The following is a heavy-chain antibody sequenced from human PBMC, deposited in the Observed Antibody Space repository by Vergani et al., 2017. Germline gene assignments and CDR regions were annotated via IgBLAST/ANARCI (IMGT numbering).Heavy chain of an antibody. V-gene: IGHV5-51*01. Sequence: EVQLVQSGAEVKKPGESLKISCKGSGYSFTSYWIGWVRQMPGKGLEWMGIIYPGDSDTRYSPSFQGQVTISADKSISTAYLQWSSQKASDTAMYYCARLGVADCSSTSCNFDYWGQGTLVTVSS. D-gene: IGHD2-2*01. CDR3: ARLGVADCSSTSCNFDY. J-gene: IGHJ4*02. CDR1: GYSFTSYW. CDR2: IYPGDSDT.